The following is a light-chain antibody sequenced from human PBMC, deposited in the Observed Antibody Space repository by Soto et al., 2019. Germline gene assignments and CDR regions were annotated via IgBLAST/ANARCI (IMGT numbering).Light chain of an antibody. CDR3: WSYTTSDMWV. Sequence: QSALTQPRSVSGSPGQSVSISCTGTNSDIGNYNLVSWYQQPPGKAPKLIISAVSRRPSGVPDRFSGSKSGNTASLTISGPQADDEADYYCWSYTTSDMWVFGGGTQLTVL. V-gene: IGLV2-11*01. J-gene: IGLJ3*02. CDR1: NSDIGNYNL. CDR2: AVS.